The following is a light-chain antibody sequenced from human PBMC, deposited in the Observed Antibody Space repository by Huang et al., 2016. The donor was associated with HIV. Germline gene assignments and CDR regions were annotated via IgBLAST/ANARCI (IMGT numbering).Light chain of an antibody. J-gene: IGKJ5*01. Sequence: DIVMTQSPDSLSVSPGERATIDCKSSQSLLYSLNNKNYLAWFQQKPGRPPKFLLYWASTRESGIPERFSGSGSGTEFTLTINNLQPEDVATYYCQQYYQNPQTFGQGT. CDR3: QQYYQNPQT. CDR1: QSLLYSLNNKNY. CDR2: WAS. V-gene: IGKV4-1*01.